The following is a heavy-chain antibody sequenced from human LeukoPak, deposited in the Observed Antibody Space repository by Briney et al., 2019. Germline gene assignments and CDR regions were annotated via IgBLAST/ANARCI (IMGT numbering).Heavy chain of an antibody. J-gene: IGHJ4*02. Sequence: GGSLRLSCTASGFNFNRFAVTWVRQAPGKGLEWVSAISGSGGTTHYADSVKGRFSISRDNSKNTLYLQLSRVRAEDTAVYYCAKTTSSLWFGEFRGGANYFDYWGQGALATVSS. CDR2: ISGSGGTT. CDR3: AKTTSSLWFGEFRGGANYFDY. CDR1: GFNFNRFA. V-gene: IGHV3-23*01. D-gene: IGHD3-10*01.